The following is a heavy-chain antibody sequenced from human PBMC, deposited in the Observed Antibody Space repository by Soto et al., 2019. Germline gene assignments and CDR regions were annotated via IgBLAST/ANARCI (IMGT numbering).Heavy chain of an antibody. CDR2: INHGGST. V-gene: IGHV4-34*01. Sequence: SSETLSLTCAVYGGSFSFHSWTWIRQPPGKGLEWIGEINHGGSTNYNTSLKSRVTISEDTSKNQSSLKLSSVTAADTAIYYCARARSIAVYDSWGQGTLVTVSS. D-gene: IGHD6-19*01. J-gene: IGHJ4*02. CDR1: GGSFSFHS. CDR3: ARARSIAVYDS.